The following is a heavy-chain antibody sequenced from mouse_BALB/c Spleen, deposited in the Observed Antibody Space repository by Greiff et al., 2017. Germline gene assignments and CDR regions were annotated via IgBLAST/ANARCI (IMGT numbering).Heavy chain of an antibody. CDR2: ISYSGST. V-gene: IGHV3-2*02. Sequence: EVQLVESGPGLVKPSQSLSLTCTVTGYSITSDYAWNWIRQFPGNKLEWMGYISYSGSTSYNPSLKSRISITRDTSKNQFFLQLNSVTTEDTATYYCARRGDGGTGAMDYWGQGTSVTVSS. CDR3: ARRGDGGTGAMDY. D-gene: IGHD2-14*01. J-gene: IGHJ4*01. CDR1: GYSITSDYA.